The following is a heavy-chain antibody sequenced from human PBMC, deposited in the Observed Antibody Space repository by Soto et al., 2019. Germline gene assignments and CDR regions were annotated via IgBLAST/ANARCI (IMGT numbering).Heavy chain of an antibody. CDR3: AREGFSGSYFPN. J-gene: IGHJ1*01. CDR2: IIPIFGTA. Sequence: QVQLVQSGAEVKKPGSSVKVSCKASGGTLSSYTFSWVRQAPGQGLEWMGGIIPIFGTADYAQKFQGRLAITADVSTSTAYMELSCLRSEDTAVYYCAREGFSGSYFPNWGQGTLVTVSS. D-gene: IGHD1-26*01. CDR1: GGTLSSYT. V-gene: IGHV1-69*01.